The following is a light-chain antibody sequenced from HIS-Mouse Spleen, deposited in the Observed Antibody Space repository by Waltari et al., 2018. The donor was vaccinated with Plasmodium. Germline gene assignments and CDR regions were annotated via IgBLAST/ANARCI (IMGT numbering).Light chain of an antibody. CDR2: GAS. CDR1: QRVSSSY. Sequence: EIVLTQSPGTLSLSPGERAPLSCRPSQRVSSSYLAWYQQKPGQAPRLLILGASSRATGIPDRFSGSGSGTDFTLTISRLEPEDFAVYYCQQYGSSPITFGQGT. CDR3: QQYGSSPIT. J-gene: IGKJ5*01. V-gene: IGKV3-20*01.